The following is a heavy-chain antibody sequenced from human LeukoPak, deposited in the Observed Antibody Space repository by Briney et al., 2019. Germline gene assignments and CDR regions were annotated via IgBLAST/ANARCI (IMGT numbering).Heavy chain of an antibody. Sequence: GGSLRLSCAASGFTFSSYSMNWVRQAPGKGLEWVSYISSSSSTIYYADSVKSRFTISRDNAKNSLYLQMNSLRAEDTAVYYCARASPTYYYDSSGYSNFDYWGQGTLVTVSS. CDR3: ARASPTYYYDSSGYSNFDY. CDR2: ISSSSSTI. CDR1: GFTFSSYS. D-gene: IGHD3-22*01. J-gene: IGHJ4*02. V-gene: IGHV3-48*01.